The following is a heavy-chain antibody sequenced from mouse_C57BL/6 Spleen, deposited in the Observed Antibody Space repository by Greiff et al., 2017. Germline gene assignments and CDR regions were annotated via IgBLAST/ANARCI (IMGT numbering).Heavy chain of an antibody. CDR1: GYSITSGYY. V-gene: IGHV3-6*01. Sequence: EVQLQESGPGLVKPSQSLSLTCSVTGYSITSGYYWNWIRQFPGNKLEWMGYISYDGSNNYNPSLKNRISITRDTSKNQFFLKLNSVTTEDTATYYCARGVKGYAMDYWGQGTSVTVSS. J-gene: IGHJ4*01. CDR3: ARGVKGYAMDY. CDR2: ISYDGSN. D-gene: IGHD1-3*01.